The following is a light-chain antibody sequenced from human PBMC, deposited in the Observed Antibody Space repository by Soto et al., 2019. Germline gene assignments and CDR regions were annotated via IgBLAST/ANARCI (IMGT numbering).Light chain of an antibody. CDR2: DAS. V-gene: IGKV3-11*01. CDR3: QQYGSSPFT. J-gene: IGKJ3*01. Sequence: EIVLTQSPATLSLSPGERATLSCRASQSVSSYLAWYQQKPGQAPRLLIYDASNRATGISARFSGSGSGTDFTLTISSLEPEDFAVYYCQQYGSSPFTFGPGTKVDIK. CDR1: QSVSSY.